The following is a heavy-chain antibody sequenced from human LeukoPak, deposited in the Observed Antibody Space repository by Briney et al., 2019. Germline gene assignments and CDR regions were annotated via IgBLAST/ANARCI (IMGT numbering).Heavy chain of an antibody. CDR3: ANVETAAAATLRGFDY. J-gene: IGHJ4*02. CDR2: IGGSGGST. Sequence: GGSLRLSCAASGFTFSSYAMSWVRQAPGKGLEWVSSIGGSGGSTYYADSVKGRFTISRDNSKNTLYLQMNSLRAEDTAVYYCANVETAAAATLRGFDYWGQGTLVTVSS. CDR1: GFTFSSYA. V-gene: IGHV3-23*01. D-gene: IGHD6-13*01.